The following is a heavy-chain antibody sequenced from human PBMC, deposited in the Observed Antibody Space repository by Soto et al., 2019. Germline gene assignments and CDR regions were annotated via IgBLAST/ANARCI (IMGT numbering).Heavy chain of an antibody. V-gene: IGHV4-59*08. J-gene: IGHJ4*02. CDR3: ARERVALDY. CDR2: IYYSGST. CDR1: GGSISSYY. D-gene: IGHD1-1*01. Sequence: SETLSLTCTVSGGSISSYYWSWIRQPPGKGLEWIGYIYYSGSTNYNPSLKSRVTISVDTSKNQFSLKLSSVTAADTAVYYCARERVALDYWGQGTLVTVSS.